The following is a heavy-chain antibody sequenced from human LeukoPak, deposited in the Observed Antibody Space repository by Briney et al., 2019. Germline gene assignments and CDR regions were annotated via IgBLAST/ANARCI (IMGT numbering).Heavy chain of an antibody. CDR2: ISGSGSTK. CDR3: ARDRGYSVSDPVDY. D-gene: IGHD5/OR15-5a*01. CDR1: GFTFTDYY. Sequence: GGSLRLSCAASGFTFTDYYMSWIRQAPGKGREWVSYISGSGSTKYYADPVKGRFTISRDNAKNSLYLQMNSLRAEYMAVYYCARDRGYSVSDPVDYWGQGTLVTVSS. J-gene: IGHJ4*02. V-gene: IGHV3-11*01.